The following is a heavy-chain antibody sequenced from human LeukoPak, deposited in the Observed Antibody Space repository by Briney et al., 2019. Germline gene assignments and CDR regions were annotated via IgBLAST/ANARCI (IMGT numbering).Heavy chain of an antibody. CDR3: ARSLPYGTTWYGRSDF. V-gene: IGHV3-7*03. CDR1: GFPFNAYW. J-gene: IGHJ4*02. CDR2: IRQDGDTK. Sequence: GGSLRLSCAASGFPFNAYWMTWVRQAPGKGLEWVANIRQDGDTKYYVDSVKGRFTTSRDNAMNSLYLQMNSLRAEDTAIYYCARSLPYGTTWYGRSDFWGQGTLVTVSS. D-gene: IGHD6-13*01.